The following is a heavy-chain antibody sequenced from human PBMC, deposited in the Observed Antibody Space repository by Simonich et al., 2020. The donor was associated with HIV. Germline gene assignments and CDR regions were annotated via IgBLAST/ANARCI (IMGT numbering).Heavy chain of an antibody. V-gene: IGHV3-30*07. CDR2: ISYDGSKK. CDR1: GFTFSRYA. D-gene: IGHD3-16*01. J-gene: IGHJ4*02. CDR3: ARESWGFDY. Sequence: QVQLVESGGGVVQPGRSLRLSCAASGFTFSRYAMHWVRRAPGKGLEWVAVISYDGSKKYSADSVKGRFTISRDNSKNTLYLQMNSRRAEDTAVYYCARESWGFDYWGQGTLVTVSS.